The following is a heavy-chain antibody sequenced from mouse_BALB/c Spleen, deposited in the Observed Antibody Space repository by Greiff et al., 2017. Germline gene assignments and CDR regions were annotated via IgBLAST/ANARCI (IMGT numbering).Heavy chain of an antibody. D-gene: IGHD1-1*01. Sequence: QVQLKQSGPGLVQPSQSLSITCTVSGFSLTSYGVHWVRQSPGKGLEWLGVIWSGGSTDYNAAFISRLSISKDNSKSQVFFKMNSLQADDTAIYYCARNSEAHYYGSRGFDYWGQGTTLTVSS. CDR2: IWSGGST. V-gene: IGHV2-4-1*01. CDR3: ARNSEAHYYGSRGFDY. J-gene: IGHJ2*01. CDR1: GFSLTSYG.